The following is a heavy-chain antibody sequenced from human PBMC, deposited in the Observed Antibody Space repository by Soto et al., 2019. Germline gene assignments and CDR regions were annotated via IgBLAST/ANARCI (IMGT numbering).Heavy chain of an antibody. V-gene: IGHV3-7*01. J-gene: IGHJ6*02. CDR2: IKQDGTEK. CDR1: GFTFSTYW. D-gene: IGHD1-26*01. CDR3: TTSPHRDSERVFV. Sequence: GGSLRLSCAASGFTFSTYWMSWVRRTPGKGLEWVANIKQDGTEKYYVDSVRGRLTVSRDNAKSSLYLQMNSLRVEDTAEYYCTTSPHRDSERVFVWGQGTTVTVSS.